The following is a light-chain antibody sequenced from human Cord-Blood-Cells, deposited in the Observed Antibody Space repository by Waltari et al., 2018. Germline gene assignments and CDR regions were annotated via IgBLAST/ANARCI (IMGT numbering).Light chain of an antibody. J-gene: IGLJ1*01. CDR2: DVS. V-gene: IGLV2-14*01. CDR3: SSYTSSSTYV. Sequence: QSALTQPASVSGSPGQSITISCTGTSSDVGGYNYVSWYQQHPGKAPKLMFYDVSNRPSGGCNRCYGSKSGNTASLTISGLQAEDEADYYCSSYTSSSTYVFGTGTKVTVL. CDR1: SSDVGGYNY.